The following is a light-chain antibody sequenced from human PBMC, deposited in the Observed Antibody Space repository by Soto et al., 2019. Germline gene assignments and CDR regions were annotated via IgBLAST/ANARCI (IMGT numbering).Light chain of an antibody. J-gene: IGKJ1*01. CDR1: QNINTF. CDR3: KQSYSV. CDR2: DAS. V-gene: IGKV1-39*01. Sequence: DIQMTQSPSSLSASLGDRVTITCRASQNINTFLNWYQHKPGKAPRLLIYDASSLQSGVPARFSGTGSGTDFTLTITSLQPEDCATYYCKQSYSVFRRGTTVEIK.